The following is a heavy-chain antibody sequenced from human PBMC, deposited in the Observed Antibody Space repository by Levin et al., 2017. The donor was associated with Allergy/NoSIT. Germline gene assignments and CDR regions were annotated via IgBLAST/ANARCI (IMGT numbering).Heavy chain of an antibody. D-gene: IGHD5-12*01. CDR2: ISSNGGST. V-gene: IGHV3-64*01. Sequence: AGGSLRLSCAASGFTFSGYPMHWVRQAPGKGLEYVSAISSNGGSTYYANSVKGRFTISRDNSKNTLYLQMGSLRAEDMAVYYCARGPHRTVAPISNSWFDPWGQGTLVTVSS. CDR3: ARGPHRTVAPISNSWFDP. CDR1: GFTFSGYP. J-gene: IGHJ5*02.